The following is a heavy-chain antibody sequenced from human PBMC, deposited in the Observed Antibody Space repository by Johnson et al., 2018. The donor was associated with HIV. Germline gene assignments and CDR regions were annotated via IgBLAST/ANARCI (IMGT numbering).Heavy chain of an antibody. CDR3: AGGGIWGSWAFDI. CDR1: GFTVSSNY. V-gene: IGHV3-53*01. Sequence: EVQLVESGGGVVQPGGSLRLSCAASGFTVSSNYMSWVRQAPGKGLEWVSVIYSGGSTYYADSVKGRFTISRDNSKNTLYLQMNSLRAEDTAVYYCAGGGIWGSWAFDIWGQGTMVTVSS. D-gene: IGHD3-16*01. CDR2: IYSGGST. J-gene: IGHJ3*02.